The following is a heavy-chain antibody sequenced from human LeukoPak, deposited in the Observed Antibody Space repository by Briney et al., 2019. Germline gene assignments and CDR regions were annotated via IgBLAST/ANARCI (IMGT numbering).Heavy chain of an antibody. J-gene: IGHJ4*02. CDR2: IRYDGSDK. Sequence: PRGSPRLSSAASGFTPSSYGMHWVRHAPHEGVEWVAFIRYDGSDKYYADSVKGRFTISRDNSKNTQYLQMNSLGAEDTAVYYCAKDRSSGSYLDHWGQGTLAIVTS. CDR1: GFTPSSYG. CDR3: AKDRSSGSYLDH. V-gene: IGHV3-30*02. D-gene: IGHD1-26*01.